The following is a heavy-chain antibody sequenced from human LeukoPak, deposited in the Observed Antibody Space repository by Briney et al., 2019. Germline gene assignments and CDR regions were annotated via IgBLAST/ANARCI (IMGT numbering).Heavy chain of an antibody. CDR3: AYYSGSPSSYFDY. CDR2: IKSKTDGGTT. Sequence: PGGSLRLSCAASGFTFSNAWMSWVRQAPGKGLEWVGRIKSKTDGGTTDYAAPVKGRFTISRDDSKNTLYLQMNSLRAEDTAVYFCAYYSGSPSSYFDYWGQGTLVTVSS. CDR1: GFTFSNAW. D-gene: IGHD5-12*01. V-gene: IGHV3-15*05. J-gene: IGHJ4*02.